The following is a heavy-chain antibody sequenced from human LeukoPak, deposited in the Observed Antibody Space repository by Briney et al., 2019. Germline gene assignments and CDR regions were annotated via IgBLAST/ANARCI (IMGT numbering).Heavy chain of an antibody. Sequence: GGSLRLSCGASGFTFSRHTMNWVRQAPGKGLEWVSSISTSSLYIYYADSVKGRFTISRDNAKNSLYLQMNSLRAEDTAVYYCAKDPLSYSSSWYAFDPWGQGTLVTVSS. V-gene: IGHV3-21*01. J-gene: IGHJ5*02. CDR2: ISTSSLYI. CDR1: GFTFSRHT. D-gene: IGHD6-13*01. CDR3: AKDPLSYSSSWYAFDP.